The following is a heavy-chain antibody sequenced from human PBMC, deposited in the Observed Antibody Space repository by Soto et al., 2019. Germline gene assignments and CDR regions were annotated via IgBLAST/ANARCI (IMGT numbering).Heavy chain of an antibody. CDR2: INPSGGST. Sequence: QVQLVQSGAEVKKPGASVKVSCKASGYTFTSYYMHWVRQAPGQGLEWMGIINPSGGSTSYAQKFQGRVTMTRDTSTSTVYMELSSLRSEDTAVYYCATRAPGDYYFDYWGQGTLVTVSS. V-gene: IGHV1-46*03. CDR1: GYTFTSYY. CDR3: ATRAPGDYYFDY. D-gene: IGHD1-26*01. J-gene: IGHJ4*02.